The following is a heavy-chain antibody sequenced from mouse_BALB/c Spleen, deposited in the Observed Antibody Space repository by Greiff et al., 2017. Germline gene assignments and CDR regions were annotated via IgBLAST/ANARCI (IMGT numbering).Heavy chain of an antibody. D-gene: IGHD2-3*01. CDR2: IWAGGST. J-gene: IGHJ1*01. Sequence: VQVVESGPGLVAPSQSLSITCTVSGFSLTSYGVHWVRQPPGKGLEWLGVIWAGGSTNYNSALMSRLSISKDNSKSQVFLKMNSLQTDDTAMYYCARDDDGYYRWYFDVWGAGTTVTVSS. V-gene: IGHV2-9*02. CDR1: GFSLTSYG. CDR3: ARDDDGYYRWYFDV.